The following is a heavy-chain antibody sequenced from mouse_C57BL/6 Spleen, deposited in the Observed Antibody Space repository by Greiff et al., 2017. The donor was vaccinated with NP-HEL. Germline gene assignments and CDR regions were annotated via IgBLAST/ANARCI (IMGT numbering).Heavy chain of an antibody. D-gene: IGHD2-4*01. CDR3: ARGLYDYFDY. Sequence: QVQLQQSGPGLVQPSQSLSITCTVSGFSLTSYGVHWVRQSPGKGLEWLGVIWSGGSTDYNAAFISRLSISKDNSKSQVFFKMNSLQADDTAIYYCARGLYDYFDYWGQGTTLTVSS. CDR1: GFSLTSYG. J-gene: IGHJ2*01. V-gene: IGHV2-2*01. CDR2: IWSGGST.